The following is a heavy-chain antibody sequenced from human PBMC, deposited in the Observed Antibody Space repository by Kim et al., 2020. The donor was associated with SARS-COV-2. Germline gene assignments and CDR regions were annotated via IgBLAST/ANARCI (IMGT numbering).Heavy chain of an antibody. D-gene: IGHD3-10*01. J-gene: IGHJ6*02. CDR2: INHSVST. Sequence: SETLSLICAVYGGSFSGYHWSWIRQSPGKGLEWIGEINHSVSTNYNPSLKSRVTISVDTSKNQFSLKLSSVTAADTAVYYCAREPYYYGSGNGGGMDVWGQGTTVTVSS. CDR3: AREPYYYGSGNGGGMDV. V-gene: IGHV4-34*01. CDR1: GGSFSGYH.